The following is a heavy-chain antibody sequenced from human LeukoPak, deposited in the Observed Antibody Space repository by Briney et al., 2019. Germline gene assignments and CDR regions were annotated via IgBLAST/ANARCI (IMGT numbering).Heavy chain of an antibody. D-gene: IGHD3-16*01. V-gene: IGHV3-21*04. CDR1: GFTFSSYS. Sequence: GGALRLSCAASGFTFSSYSMNWVRQAPGEGLEWVSSISSSSSYIYYADSVKGRFTISRDNAKNSLYLQMNSLRAEDTALYYCASFQLWGLKPYYFDSWGQGTLVTVSS. J-gene: IGHJ4*02. CDR3: ASFQLWGLKPYYFDS. CDR2: ISSSSSYI.